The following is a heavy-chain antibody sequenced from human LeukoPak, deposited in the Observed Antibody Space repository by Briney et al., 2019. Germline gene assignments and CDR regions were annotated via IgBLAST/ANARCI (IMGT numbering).Heavy chain of an antibody. CDR1: GFTFSDYY. J-gene: IGHJ6*03. V-gene: IGHV3-11*06. CDR2: ISSSSDYI. D-gene: IGHD1-1*01. CDR3: ARVKTGNWLSRGYYYMDV. Sequence: PGGSLRLSCAASGFTFSDYYMSWIRQAPGKGLEWVSSISSSSDYIYYADSVKGRFTISRDNAKNSLFLQMNSLRAEDTAVYYCARVKTGNWLSRGYYYMDVWGKGTTVTVSS.